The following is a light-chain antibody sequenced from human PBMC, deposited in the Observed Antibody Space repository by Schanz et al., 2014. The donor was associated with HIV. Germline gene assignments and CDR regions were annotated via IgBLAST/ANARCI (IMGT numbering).Light chain of an antibody. J-gene: IGKJ5*01. CDR3: QQYGSSPV. Sequence: EIVLTQSPGTLSLYPGERATLSCRASQSVSNTHLAWYQQKPGQAPRLLIYGASTRATDIPDRFSGSGSGTDFTLTISRLEPEDFVVYYCQQYGSSPVFGQGTRLEIK. V-gene: IGKV3-20*01. CDR1: QSVSNTH. CDR2: GAS.